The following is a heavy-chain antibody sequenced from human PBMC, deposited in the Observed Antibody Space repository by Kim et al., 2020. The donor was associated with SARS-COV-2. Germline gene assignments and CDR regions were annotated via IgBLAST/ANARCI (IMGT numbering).Heavy chain of an antibody. J-gene: IGHJ4*02. V-gene: IGHV1-3*01. CDR3: ARDLDDILTGYYYFDY. D-gene: IGHD3-9*01. Sequence: FQGRVTITRDTSASTAYMELSSLRSEDTAVYYCARDLDDILTGYYYFDYWGQGTLVTVSS.